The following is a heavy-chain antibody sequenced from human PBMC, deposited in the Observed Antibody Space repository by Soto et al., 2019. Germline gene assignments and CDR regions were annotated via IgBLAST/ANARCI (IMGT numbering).Heavy chain of an antibody. CDR1: GYTFTSYA. Sequence: ASVKVSCKASGYTFTSYAMHWVRQAPGQRLEWMGWINAGNGNTKYSQKFQGRVTITRDTSASTAYMELSSLRSEDTAVYYCARDKFLTGSWRIDYWGQGTLVTVSS. CDR3: ARDKFLTGSWRIDY. V-gene: IGHV1-3*01. D-gene: IGHD2-15*01. J-gene: IGHJ4*02. CDR2: INAGNGNT.